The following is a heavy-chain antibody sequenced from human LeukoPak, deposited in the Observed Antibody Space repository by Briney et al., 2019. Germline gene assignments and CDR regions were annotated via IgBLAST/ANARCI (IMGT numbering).Heavy chain of an antibody. J-gene: IGHJ3*02. CDR3: ARRAFHYESSGIHI. CDR1: GYSFTSYW. D-gene: IGHD3-22*01. CDR2: IYPGDSDT. Sequence: GESLMISCKGSGYSFTSYWIGWLRQMPGRNLEWLGIIYPGDSDTRYSPSFQSQVTISADKSISTAYLQWSSLKASDTAMYYCARRAFHYESSGIHIWGQGTILTVSS. V-gene: IGHV5-51*01.